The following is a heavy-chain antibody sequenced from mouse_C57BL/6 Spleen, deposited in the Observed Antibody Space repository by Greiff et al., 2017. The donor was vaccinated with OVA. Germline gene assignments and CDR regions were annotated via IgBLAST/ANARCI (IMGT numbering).Heavy chain of an antibody. CDR2: ISSGGSYT. CDR1: GFTFSSYG. D-gene: IGHD1-1*01. V-gene: IGHV5-6*01. J-gene: IGHJ4*01. CDR3: ARQDYGSRRAMDY. Sequence: EVKLQESGGDLVKPGGSLKLSCAASGFTFSSYGMSWVRQTPDKRLEWVATISSGGSYTYYPDSVKGRFTISRDNAKNTLYLQMSSLKSEDTAMYYCARQDYGSRRAMDYWGQGTSVTVSS.